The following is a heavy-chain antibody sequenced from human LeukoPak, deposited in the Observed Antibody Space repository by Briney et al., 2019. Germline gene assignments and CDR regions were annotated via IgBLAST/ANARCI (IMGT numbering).Heavy chain of an antibody. CDR2: IYYSGST. J-gene: IGHJ4*02. Sequence: SETLSLTCTVSGGSISSSNYYWGWVRQPPGKGLEWIGSIYYSGSTYYNPSLKSRVTISVDTSKNQFSLKLSSVTAADTAVYYCASLKRGYSGYDSVSRDYWGQGTLVTVSS. CDR3: ASLKRGYSGYDSVSRDY. V-gene: IGHV4-39*01. D-gene: IGHD5-12*01. CDR1: GGSISSSNYY.